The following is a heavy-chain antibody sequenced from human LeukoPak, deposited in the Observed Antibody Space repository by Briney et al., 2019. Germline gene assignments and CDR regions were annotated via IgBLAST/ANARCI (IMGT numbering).Heavy chain of an antibody. Sequence: PSETLSLTCAVSGASVISSNWWSWVRQPPGKGLEWIGEIYHSGSTNYNPSLKSRVTISVDKSKSQFSLELTSVTAADTALYYCARGGYCSSTSCYVFHSWGQGTLVTVSS. D-gene: IGHD2-2*01. CDR1: GASVISSNW. CDR2: IYHSGST. V-gene: IGHV4-4*02. CDR3: ARGGYCSSTSCYVFHS. J-gene: IGHJ4*02.